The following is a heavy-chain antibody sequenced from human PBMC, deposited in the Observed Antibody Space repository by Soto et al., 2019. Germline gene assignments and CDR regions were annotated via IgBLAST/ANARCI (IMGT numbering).Heavy chain of an antibody. CDR1: GGSISSGGYY. Sequence: PSETLSLTCTVSGGSISSGGYYWSWIRQHPGKGLEWIGYIYYSGSTYYNPSLKSRVTISVDTSKNQFSLKLSSVTAADTAVYYCARVQYFSGTTVDYGDYKEEGMCIDYWGQGALVTVSS. CDR2: IYYSGST. J-gene: IGHJ4*02. D-gene: IGHD4-17*01. V-gene: IGHV4-31*03. CDR3: ARVQYFSGTTVDYGDYKEEGMCIDY.